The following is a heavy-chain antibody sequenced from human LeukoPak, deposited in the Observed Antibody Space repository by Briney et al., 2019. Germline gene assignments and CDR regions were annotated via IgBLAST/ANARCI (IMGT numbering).Heavy chain of an antibody. V-gene: IGHV1-69*05. CDR3: ARDLAYCGGDCYGEFDY. Sequence: ASVKVSCKASGGTFSSYAISWVRQAPGQGLEWMGGIIPIFGTANYAQKFQGRVTITTDESTSTAYMELSSLRSEDTAVYYCARDLAYCGGDCYGEFDYWGQGTLVTVSS. J-gene: IGHJ4*02. CDR2: IIPIFGTA. D-gene: IGHD2-21*01. CDR1: GGTFSSYA.